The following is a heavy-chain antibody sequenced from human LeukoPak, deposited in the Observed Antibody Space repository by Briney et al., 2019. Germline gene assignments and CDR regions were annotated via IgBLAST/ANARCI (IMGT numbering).Heavy chain of an antibody. CDR1: GFTFDDYA. Sequence: SGGSLRLSCVASGFTFDDYAMHWVRQTPGKGLEWVSGLSWNSGTINYADSVKGRFTISRDSAKNSLYLQMNSLRVEDTAVYYCASYLYWWSDLGYWGQGTLVTVSS. V-gene: IGHV3-9*01. CDR3: ASYLYWWSDLGY. J-gene: IGHJ4*02. D-gene: IGHD2-8*02. CDR2: LSWNSGTI.